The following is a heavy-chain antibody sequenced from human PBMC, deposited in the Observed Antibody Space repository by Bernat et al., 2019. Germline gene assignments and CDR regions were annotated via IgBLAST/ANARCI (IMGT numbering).Heavy chain of an antibody. CDR1: GGTFSSYT. CDR3: ARDRAILWFGEYRHWFDP. V-gene: IGHV1-69*08. CDR2: IIPILGIA. Sequence: QVQLVQSGAEVKKPGSSVKVSCKASGGTFSSYTISWVRQAPGQGLEWMGRIIPILGIANYAQKFQGRVTITADKSTSTAYMELSSLRSEDTAVYYCARDRAILWFGEYRHWFDPWGQGTLVTVSS. D-gene: IGHD3-10*01. J-gene: IGHJ5*02.